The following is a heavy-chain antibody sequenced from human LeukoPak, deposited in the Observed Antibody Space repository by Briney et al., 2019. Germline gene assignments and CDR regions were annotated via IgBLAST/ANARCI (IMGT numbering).Heavy chain of an antibody. V-gene: IGHV4-59*08. D-gene: IGHD5-18*01. J-gene: IGHJ4*02. CDR2: IYYTGST. CDR3: ARHGRSGYSIDWPALDY. CDR1: GGSISSYY. Sequence: SETLSLTCTVSGGSISSYYWSWVRQPPGKGLEWIGYIYYTGSTNYSPSLKSRVTISVDTSKNQFSLKLSSVTAEDTAVYYCARHGRSGYSIDWPALDYWGQGSLVTVSS.